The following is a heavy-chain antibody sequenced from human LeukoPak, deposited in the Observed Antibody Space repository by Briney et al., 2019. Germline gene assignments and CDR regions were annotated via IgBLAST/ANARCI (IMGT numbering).Heavy chain of an antibody. Sequence: GASVKVSRKASGYTFTSYYMHWVRQAPGQGLEWMGIINPSGGSTSYAQKFQGRVTMTRDTSTSTVYMELSSLRSEDTAVYYCARDDYDQRSYYYGMDVWGQGTTVTVSS. CDR2: INPSGGST. V-gene: IGHV1-46*01. J-gene: IGHJ6*02. D-gene: IGHD4-17*01. CDR1: GYTFTSYY. CDR3: ARDDYDQRSYYYGMDV.